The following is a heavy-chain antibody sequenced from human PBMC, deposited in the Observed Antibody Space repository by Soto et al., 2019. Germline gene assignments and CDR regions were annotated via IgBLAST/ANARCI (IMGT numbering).Heavy chain of an antibody. J-gene: IGHJ6*02. Sequence: KKTRASVKVSCKASGFTFTSSAVQWVRQARGQRLEWIGWIVVGSGNTNYAQKFQERVTITRDMSTSTAYMELSSLRSEDTAVYYCAAALPWFGESLWAVDDFCYGMDVWGQGSTVTVSS. V-gene: IGHV1-58*01. CDR2: IVVGSGNT. CDR1: GFTFTSSA. D-gene: IGHD3-10*01. CDR3: AAALPWFGESLWAVDDFCYGMDV.